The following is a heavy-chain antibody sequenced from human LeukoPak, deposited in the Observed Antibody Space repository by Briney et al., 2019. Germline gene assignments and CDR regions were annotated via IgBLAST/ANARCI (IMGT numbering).Heavy chain of an antibody. Sequence: ASVKVSCKASGYTFINNWMHWVRQAPGQGLEWIGLINPTGTGTLYAQKFQGRVTMTRDMSTSTVYMELSSLRSEDTAVYYCARERGVVVVAAYFDYWGQGTLVTVSS. J-gene: IGHJ4*02. D-gene: IGHD2-15*01. CDR3: ARERGVVVVAAYFDY. CDR2: INPTGTGT. CDR1: GYTFINNW. V-gene: IGHV1-46*01.